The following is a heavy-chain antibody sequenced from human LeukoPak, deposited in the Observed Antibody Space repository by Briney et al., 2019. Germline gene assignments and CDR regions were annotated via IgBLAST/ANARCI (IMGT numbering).Heavy chain of an antibody. D-gene: IGHD3-22*01. V-gene: IGHV3-7*01. CDR2: IRQDGSVK. CDR3: ASSHDSSGND. CDR1: GFNFGTYW. J-gene: IGHJ4*02. Sequence: GGSLRLSCAASGFNFGTYWMSWVRQAPGKGPEWLANIRQDGSVKFYVDSVKGRFTISRDNAKSSLYLQMNSLRVEDTAVYYCASSHDSSGNDWGQGTLVTVSS.